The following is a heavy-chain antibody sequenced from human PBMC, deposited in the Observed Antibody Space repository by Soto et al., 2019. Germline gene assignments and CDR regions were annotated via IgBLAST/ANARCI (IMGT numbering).Heavy chain of an antibody. CDR2: IYHSGGA. J-gene: IGHJ6*02. Sequence: QVQLQESGPGVVKPSQTMSLTCTVSGDSITSGGYYWSWLRQQPGKGLEWIGYIYHSGGASYNPSLRGRAVISIDTSKNQFFLRMNAVTAADTATYDCARDYYGAGSQYYYYGMEVWGQGTTVTVSS. D-gene: IGHD3-10*01. V-gene: IGHV4-31*03. CDR3: ARDYYGAGSQYYYYGMEV. CDR1: GDSITSGGYY.